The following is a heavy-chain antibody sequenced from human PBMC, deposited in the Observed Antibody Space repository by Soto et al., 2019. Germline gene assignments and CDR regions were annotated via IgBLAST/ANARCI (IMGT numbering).Heavy chain of an antibody. J-gene: IGHJ6*02. CDR2: IIPIFGTA. Sequence: QVQLVQSGAEVKKPGPSVKVSCKASGGTFSSYAISWVRQAPGQGLEWLGGIIPIFGTANYAQKFQGRVTITADKSTITAYMELSRLRSEDTAVYYCARDQGVEMATIGTIPGGSYYYGMDVWGQGTTVTV. CDR1: GGTFSSYA. V-gene: IGHV1-69*06. D-gene: IGHD5-12*01. CDR3: ARDQGVEMATIGTIPGGSYYYGMDV.